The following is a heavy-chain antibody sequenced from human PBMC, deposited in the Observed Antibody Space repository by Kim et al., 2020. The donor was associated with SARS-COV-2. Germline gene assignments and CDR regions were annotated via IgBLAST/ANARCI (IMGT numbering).Heavy chain of an antibody. CDR3: ERADYDSSGFFSDWFDP. J-gene: IGHJ5*02. CDR2: IWYDGSNK. D-gene: IGHD3-22*01. Sequence: GGSLRLSCAASGFTFSSYGMHWVRQAPGKGLEWVAVIWYDGSNKYYADSVKGRFTISRDNSKNTLYLQMNSLRAEDTAVYXCERADYDSSGFFSDWFDPWGQGTLVTVSS. V-gene: IGHV3-33*01. CDR1: GFTFSSYG.